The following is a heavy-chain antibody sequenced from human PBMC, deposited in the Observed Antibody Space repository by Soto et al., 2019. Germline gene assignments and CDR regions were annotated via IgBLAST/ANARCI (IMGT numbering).Heavy chain of an antibody. CDR3: VRSNSACFDY. Sequence: EVQLLESGGGVVQPGGTLTLSCAASGFTLSHYWMHWVRQVPGRGLVWVSRLKYDGTTTSYADSVKGRFTISRDNAKNTVYLQMSCLRAEDTATYYCVRSNSACFDYRGQGTVVTVSS. V-gene: IGHV3-74*01. D-gene: IGHD1-7*01. J-gene: IGHJ4*02. CDR2: LKYDGTTT. CDR1: GFTLSHYW.